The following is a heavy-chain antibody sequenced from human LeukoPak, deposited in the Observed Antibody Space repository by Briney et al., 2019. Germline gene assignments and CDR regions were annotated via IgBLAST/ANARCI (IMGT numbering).Heavy chain of an antibody. CDR1: GYTFASYY. D-gene: IGHD3-16*01. CDR3: ARDRIWDRAFDI. Sequence: ASVKVSCKASGYTFASYYMHWVRQAPGQGLEWMGIINPSGGSTSYAQKFQGRVTMTRDTSTSTVYMELSSLRSEDTAVYYCARDRIWDRAFDIWGQGTMVTVSS. V-gene: IGHV1-46*01. CDR2: INPSGGST. J-gene: IGHJ3*02.